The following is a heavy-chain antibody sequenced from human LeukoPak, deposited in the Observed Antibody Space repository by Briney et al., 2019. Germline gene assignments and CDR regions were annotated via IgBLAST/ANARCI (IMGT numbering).Heavy chain of an antibody. CDR1: GGSISGYY. CDR2: ISYSGST. J-gene: IGHJ4*02. CDR3: ARDGRAGSLFAY. D-gene: IGHD6-19*01. V-gene: IGHV4-59*01. Sequence: SETLSLTCTVAGGSISGYYWSWIRQPPGKRLEWVGYISYSGSTNYIPSLKSRVTISVDTSKNQFSLKLSSVTAADTAIYYCARDGRAGSLFAYWGQGTLVTVSS.